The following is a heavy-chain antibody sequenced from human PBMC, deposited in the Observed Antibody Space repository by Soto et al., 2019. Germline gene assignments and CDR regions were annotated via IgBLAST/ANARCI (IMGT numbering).Heavy chain of an antibody. Sequence: PGGSLRLSCAASGFTFNIYSMNWVRQAPGKGLEWVSYISSSSSTIYYADSVKGRFTISRDNAKNSLYLQMNSLRAEDTAVYYCAKDPNRMYYYDSSGYALDYWGQGTLVTVSS. V-gene: IGHV3-48*01. CDR3: AKDPNRMYYYDSSGYALDY. CDR1: GFTFNIYS. J-gene: IGHJ4*02. CDR2: ISSSSSTI. D-gene: IGHD3-22*01.